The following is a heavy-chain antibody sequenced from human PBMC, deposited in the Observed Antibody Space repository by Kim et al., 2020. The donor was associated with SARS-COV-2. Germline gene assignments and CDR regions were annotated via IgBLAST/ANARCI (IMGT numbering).Heavy chain of an antibody. J-gene: IGHJ4*02. V-gene: IGHV3-15*01. Sequence: GGSLRLSCAASGFTFSYVWMSWVRQAPGKGLEWVGRIKRKTDGGTTDYAAPVKGRFTISRDDSKNTLYLQMNTLKTEDTAVYYCTTLGYCSGGTCYDWGYSDYWGQGTLVTVSS. CDR3: TTLGYCSGGTCYDWGYSDY. D-gene: IGHD2-15*01. CDR2: IKRKTDGGTT. CDR1: GFTFSYVW.